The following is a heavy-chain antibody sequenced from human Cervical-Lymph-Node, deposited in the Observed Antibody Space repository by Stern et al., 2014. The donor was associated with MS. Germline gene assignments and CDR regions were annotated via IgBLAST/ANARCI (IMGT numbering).Heavy chain of an antibody. CDR3: AKGDNWRRLNP. D-gene: IGHD1-20*01. Sequence: QVQLVQSGGGVVQPGRSLRLSCAASGFTFSAYGMHWVRQAPGKGLEWVAVISADGTLKFYGDSVKGRFTISRDNSKNTLSLQMNSLRAEDTAVYYCAKGDNWRRLNPWGQGTLVTVSS. J-gene: IGHJ5*02. CDR1: GFTFSAYG. CDR2: ISADGTLK. V-gene: IGHV3-30*18.